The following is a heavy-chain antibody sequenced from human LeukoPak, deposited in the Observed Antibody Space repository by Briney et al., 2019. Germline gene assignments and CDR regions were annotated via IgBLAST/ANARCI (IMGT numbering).Heavy chain of an antibody. V-gene: IGHV4-59*01. CDR3: AGGGTYYYDSSGYY. CDR2: ISYSGST. D-gene: IGHD3-22*01. J-gene: IGHJ4*02. CDR1: GGSFSGYY. Sequence: ETLSLTCTVSGGSFSGYYWSWIRQPPGKGLEWIGYISYSGSTNYKPSLKSRVTISLDASKNQFSLKLSSVTAAETAVYYCAGGGTYYYDSSGYYWGQGTLVTVSS.